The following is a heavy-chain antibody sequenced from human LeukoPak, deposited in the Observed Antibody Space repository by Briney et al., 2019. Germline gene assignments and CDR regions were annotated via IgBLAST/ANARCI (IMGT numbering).Heavy chain of an antibody. V-gene: IGHV1-69*13. Sequence: SVKVSCKASGGNFKSFVFSWVRQVPGQGPEWLGGIMSLFGKAHYAQKFQDRVTFTADESTNTVYMEVRSLTYEDTAVYYCARESRTGTWPFDYWGQGTLVTVSS. CDR3: ARESRTGTWPFDY. D-gene: IGHD3/OR15-3a*01. J-gene: IGHJ4*02. CDR2: IMSLFGKA. CDR1: GGNFKSFV.